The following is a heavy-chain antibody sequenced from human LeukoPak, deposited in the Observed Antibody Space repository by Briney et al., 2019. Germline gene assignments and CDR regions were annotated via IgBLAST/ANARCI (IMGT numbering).Heavy chain of an antibody. V-gene: IGHV3-23*01. CDR3: ARDETGVGSGGIDL. D-gene: IGHD2-8*02. CDR2: TSASGAST. Sequence: GGSLRLSCAVSGFTINNYAMSWVRQAPGKGLEWVSATSASGASTYYADSVKGRFTISRDISKNTLYLQMDSLRDEDTAVYYCARDETGVGSGGIDLWGQGTLVTVSS. J-gene: IGHJ4*02. CDR1: GFTINNYA.